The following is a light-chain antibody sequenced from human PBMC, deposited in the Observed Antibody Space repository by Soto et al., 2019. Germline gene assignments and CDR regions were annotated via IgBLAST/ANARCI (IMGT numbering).Light chain of an antibody. CDR2: EVS. J-gene: IGLJ1*01. Sequence: QSALTQPPSASGSPGQSVTISCTGTSSDVGGYNYVSWYQQHPGKAPKLMIYEVSKRPSGVPDRFSGSKSGNTASLTVSGLQAEDEADYYCSSYAGTNFDVFGTGTNLTVL. CDR1: SSDVGGYNY. V-gene: IGLV2-8*01. CDR3: SSYAGTNFDV.